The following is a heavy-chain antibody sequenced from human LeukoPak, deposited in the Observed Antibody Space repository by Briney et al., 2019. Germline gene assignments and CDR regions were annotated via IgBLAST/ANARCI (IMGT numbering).Heavy chain of an antibody. Sequence: KPSETLSLTCAVSGYSISSGYYWGWIRQPPGKGLEWIGSIYHSGSTYYNPSLKSRVTISVDTSKNQFSLKLSSVTAADTAVYYCAREPPNWGRMSRHAFDIWGQGTMVTVSS. CDR3: AREPPNWGRMSRHAFDI. CDR2: IYHSGST. J-gene: IGHJ3*02. CDR1: GYSISSGYY. V-gene: IGHV4-38-2*02. D-gene: IGHD7-27*01.